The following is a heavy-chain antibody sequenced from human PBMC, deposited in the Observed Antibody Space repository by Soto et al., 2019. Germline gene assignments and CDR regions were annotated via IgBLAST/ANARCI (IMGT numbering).Heavy chain of an antibody. Sequence: EVQLVESGGGLVQPGGSLRLSCAASAFTFSSYAMQWVRQAPGRGLEYVSAISSNGGNTYYANSVKGRFTISRDNSKNTLYLQMGSLRAEDMAMYYCAREAAGFRRYYFDYWGQGTLVTVSS. J-gene: IGHJ4*02. D-gene: IGHD6-19*01. V-gene: IGHV3-64*01. CDR1: AFTFSSYA. CDR2: ISSNGGNT. CDR3: AREAAGFRRYYFDY.